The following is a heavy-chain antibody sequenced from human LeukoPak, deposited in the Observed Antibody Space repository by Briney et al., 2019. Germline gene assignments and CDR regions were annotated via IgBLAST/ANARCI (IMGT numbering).Heavy chain of an antibody. D-gene: IGHD3-10*01. CDR3: ARIRGAGDFDF. Sequence: PAETLSLTCTVSGGSIRSNSHYWGWIRQPPGKGLEWTGNIYYSGSTYYNESLKSRVIISVDTSRNQFSLKLNSVTAADTAVYYCARIRGAGDFDFWGQGALVTVSS. V-gene: IGHV4-39*07. CDR1: GGSIRSNSHY. CDR2: IYYSGST. J-gene: IGHJ4*02.